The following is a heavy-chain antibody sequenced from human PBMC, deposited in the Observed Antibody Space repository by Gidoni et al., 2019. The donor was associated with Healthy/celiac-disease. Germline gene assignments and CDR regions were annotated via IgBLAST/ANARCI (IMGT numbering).Heavy chain of an antibody. Sequence: QLQLQESGPGLVKPSETLSLTCTVSGGSISSSSYYWGWIRQPPGKGLEWIGSIYYSGSTYYNPSLKSRVTISVDTSKNQFSLKLSSVTAADTAVYYCAREGGSSSWLMGYPRDAFDIWGQGTMVTVSS. CDR1: GGSISSSSYY. V-gene: IGHV4-39*02. CDR2: IYYSGST. CDR3: AREGGSSSWLMGYPRDAFDI. D-gene: IGHD6-13*01. J-gene: IGHJ3*02.